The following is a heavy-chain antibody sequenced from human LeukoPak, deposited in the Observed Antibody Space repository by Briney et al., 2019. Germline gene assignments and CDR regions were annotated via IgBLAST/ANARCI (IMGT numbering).Heavy chain of an antibody. V-gene: IGHV1-3*03. CDR2: INAGNGNT. Sequence: ASVKVSCKASGYTFTGYYMHWVRQAPGQRLEWMGWINAGNGNTKYSQEFQGRVTITRDTSASTAYMELSSLRSEDMAVYYCARAESRDGYPPDFDYWGQGTLVTVSS. D-gene: IGHD5-24*01. CDR1: GYTFTGYY. J-gene: IGHJ4*02. CDR3: ARAESRDGYPPDFDY.